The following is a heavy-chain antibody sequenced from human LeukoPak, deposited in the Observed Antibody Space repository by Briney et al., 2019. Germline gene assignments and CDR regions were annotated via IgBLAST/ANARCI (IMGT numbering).Heavy chain of an antibody. CDR3: ARRRYSYGYHDAFDI. Sequence: GESLKISCKGSAYSFTSYWIGWVRQMPGKGRERMGIIYPGDSDTRYSPSFQGQVTISADKSISTAYLQWSSLKASDTAMYYCARRRYSYGYHDAFDIWGQGTMVTVSS. J-gene: IGHJ3*02. D-gene: IGHD5-18*01. CDR1: AYSFTSYW. CDR2: IYPGDSDT. V-gene: IGHV5-51*01.